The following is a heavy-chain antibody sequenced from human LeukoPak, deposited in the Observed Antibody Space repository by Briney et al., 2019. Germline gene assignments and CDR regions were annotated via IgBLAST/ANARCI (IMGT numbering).Heavy chain of an antibody. Sequence: GGSLRLSCAASGFTFSTSRMNWVRQAPGKGLEWISSISSYSSYIYYADSVQGRFTISRDNAIHSLYLQMNGLRAEDTAVYYCARRYCSSTSCTLDYWGQGTLVTVSS. CDR3: ARRYCSSTSCTLDY. CDR2: ISSYSSYI. V-gene: IGHV3-21*01. J-gene: IGHJ4*02. D-gene: IGHD2-2*01. CDR1: GFTFSTSR.